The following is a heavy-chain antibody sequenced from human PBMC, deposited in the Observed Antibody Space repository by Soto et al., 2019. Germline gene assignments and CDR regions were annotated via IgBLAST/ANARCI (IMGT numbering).Heavy chain of an antibody. CDR3: ARARRWLQLQAFDI. J-gene: IGHJ3*02. D-gene: IGHD5-12*01. CDR2: INPNSGGT. CDR1: GYTFTGHY. Sequence: GASVKVSCKASGYTFTGHYMHWVRQAPGQGLEWMGWINPNSGGTNYAQKFQGWVTMTRDTSISTAYMELSRLRSDDTAVYYCARARRWLQLQAFDIWGQGTMVTVS. V-gene: IGHV1-2*04.